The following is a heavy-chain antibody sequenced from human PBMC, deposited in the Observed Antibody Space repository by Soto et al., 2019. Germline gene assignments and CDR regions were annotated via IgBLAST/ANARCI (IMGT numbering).Heavy chain of an antibody. CDR1: GGTFSSYT. J-gene: IGHJ4*02. D-gene: IGHD3-16*02. Sequence: QVQLVQSGAEVKKPGSSVKVSCKASGGTFSSYTISWVRQAPGQGLEWMGDIIPIFGTANYAKRFQDRVPITADESTSTAYMELSSLRSEDTAVYYCARAGGLRLGDLSQLDYWGQGTLVTVSS. V-gene: IGHV1-69*12. CDR2: IIPIFGTA. CDR3: ARAGGLRLGDLSQLDY.